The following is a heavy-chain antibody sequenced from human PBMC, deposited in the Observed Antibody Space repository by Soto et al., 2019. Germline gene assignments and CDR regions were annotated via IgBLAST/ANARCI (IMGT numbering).Heavy chain of an antibody. D-gene: IGHD1-1*01. CDR1: GFTFSSYG. CDR3: VRDDDNLDNGLDH. V-gene: IGHV3-30*19. J-gene: IGHJ4*02. Sequence: SGGGVVQPGGSLRLSCTASGFTFSSYGMHWVRQAPGKGLQWVAVIPHDGTYQYYLDSVKGRFTISRDNSKDTLYLQMNSLRVEDTAVYYCVRDDDNLDNGLDHWGQGTLVTVSS. CDR2: IPHDGTYQ.